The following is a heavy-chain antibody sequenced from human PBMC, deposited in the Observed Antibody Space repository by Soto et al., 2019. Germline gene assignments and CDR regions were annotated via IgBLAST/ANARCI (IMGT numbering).Heavy chain of an antibody. V-gene: IGHV1-69*01. CDR3: ARDLDYYGSGNYYNRIDY. Sequence: QVQLVQSGAEVKKPGSSVKVSCKVSGGPFSDYAVSWVRQAPGQGLEWMGGIIPMFGTAKYAQKFQGRVTITADESTTTAYMELSSLRSEDTAVYYCARDLDYYGSGNYYNRIDYWGQGPLVTVSS. CDR1: GGPFSDYA. CDR2: IIPMFGTA. J-gene: IGHJ4*02. D-gene: IGHD3-10*01.